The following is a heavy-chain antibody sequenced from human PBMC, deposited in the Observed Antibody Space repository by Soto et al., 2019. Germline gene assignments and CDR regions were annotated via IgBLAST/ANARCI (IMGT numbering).Heavy chain of an antibody. CDR1: GFMVSDNC. V-gene: IGHV3-53*01. D-gene: IGHD3-22*01. CDR3: ARTRLYDASGYYYYYYGMDV. J-gene: IGHJ6*02. Sequence: LRLSCAVSGFMVSDNCMSWVRQAPGKGLEWVSVVYSDGTTYYADSVEGRFTMSRDTSENTLFLQVRSLRVEDTAVYYCARTRLYDASGYYYYYYGMDVWGQGTTVTVSS. CDR2: VYSDGTT.